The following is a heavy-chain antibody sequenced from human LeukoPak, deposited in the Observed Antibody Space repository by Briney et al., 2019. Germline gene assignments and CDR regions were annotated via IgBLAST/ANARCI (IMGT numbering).Heavy chain of an antibody. D-gene: IGHD3-3*01. CDR1: GGSISSYY. Sequence: SETLSLTCTVSGGSISSYYWSWIRQPPGKGLEWIGYIYYSGSTNYNPSLKSRVTISVDTSKNQFSLKLSSVTAADTAVYYCARDVTFWSGYSYYYYYMDVWGKGTTVTVPS. CDR3: ARDVTFWSGYSYYYYYMDV. V-gene: IGHV4-59*01. CDR2: IYYSGST. J-gene: IGHJ6*03.